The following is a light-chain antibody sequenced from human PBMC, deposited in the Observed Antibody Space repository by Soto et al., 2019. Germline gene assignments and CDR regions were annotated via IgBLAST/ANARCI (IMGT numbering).Light chain of an antibody. CDR2: EVS. Sequence: QPASVSGSPGQSITISCTGTSSDVGGYNYVSWYQLHPGKAPKLMVYEVSNRPSGVSNRFSGSKSGNTASLTISGLQAEDEADYYCSSYTSSTAYVFGTGTKLTVL. V-gene: IGLV2-14*01. CDR1: SSDVGGYNY. J-gene: IGLJ1*01. CDR3: SSYTSSTAYV.